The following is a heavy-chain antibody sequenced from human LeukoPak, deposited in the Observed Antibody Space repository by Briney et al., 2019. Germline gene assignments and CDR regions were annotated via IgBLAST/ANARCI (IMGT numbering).Heavy chain of an antibody. CDR2: ISGSGGST. D-gene: IGHD2-2*01. Sequence: GGSLRLSCAASGFTFSSYAMSWVRQAPGKGLERVSAISGSGGSTYYADSVKGRFTISRDNSKNTLYLQMNSLRAEDTAVYYCAKAPHNPDIVVVPAALNWFDPWGQGTLVTVSS. V-gene: IGHV3-23*01. J-gene: IGHJ5*02. CDR3: AKAPHNPDIVVVPAALNWFDP. CDR1: GFTFSSYA.